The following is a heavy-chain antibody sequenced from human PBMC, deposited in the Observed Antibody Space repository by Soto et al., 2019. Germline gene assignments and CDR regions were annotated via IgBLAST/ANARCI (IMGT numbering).Heavy chain of an antibody. V-gene: IGHV3-23*01. CDR3: ARGELTYYYGSGISEYFQH. Sequence: EVQLLESGGGLVQPGGSLRLSCAASGFTFSSYAMSWVRQAPGKGLEWVSAISGSGGSTYYADSVKGRFTISRDNSKNTLYLQMNSLRAEDTAVYYCARGELTYYYGSGISEYFQHWGQGTLVTVSS. CDR2: ISGSGGST. CDR1: GFTFSSYA. J-gene: IGHJ1*01. D-gene: IGHD3-10*01.